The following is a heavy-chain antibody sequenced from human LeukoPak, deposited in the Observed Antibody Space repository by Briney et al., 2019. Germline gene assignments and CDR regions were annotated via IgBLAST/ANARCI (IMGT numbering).Heavy chain of an antibody. Sequence: PSETLSLTCAVYGGSFSGYYWSWIRQPPGKGLEWIGEINHSGSTNYNPSLKSRVTISVDTSKNQFSLKLSSVTAADTAVYYCARRYIAAAGTRRNWFDPWGQGTLVTVSS. J-gene: IGHJ5*02. V-gene: IGHV4-34*01. CDR1: GGSFSGYY. CDR2: INHSGST. D-gene: IGHD6-13*01. CDR3: ARRYIAAAGTRRNWFDP.